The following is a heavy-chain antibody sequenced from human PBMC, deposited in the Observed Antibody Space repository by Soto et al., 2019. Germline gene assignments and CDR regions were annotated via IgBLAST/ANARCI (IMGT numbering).Heavy chain of an antibody. CDR3: ARQTKSPNHCYHYAMDV. J-gene: IGHJ6*02. CDR2: INPFYGTT. D-gene: IGHD3-16*02. V-gene: IGHV1-69*01. Sequence: QVQLVQSGAEVKKPGSSVKVACKSFGGTFSTYDFSWVRQAPGQGLEWMGGINPFYGTTNYAQNFQDGVTITADGSTNTVFMELSSLRSEDTAVYFCARQTKSPNHCYHYAMDVWGQGTTVTVSS. CDR1: GGTFSTYD.